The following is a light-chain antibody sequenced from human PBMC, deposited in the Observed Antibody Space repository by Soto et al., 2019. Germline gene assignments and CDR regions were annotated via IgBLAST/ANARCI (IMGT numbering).Light chain of an antibody. CDR1: ENVGTN. CDR3: QQYNNWGLS. Sequence: IVITQSPATLSVSPGEGVTLSCRASENVGTNLAWYQQKPGQAPRLLIYGSSTRATGIPATFSGSGSGTEFTLTISSLQSADSAIYYCQQYNNWGLSFGGGTKVEIK. J-gene: IGKJ4*01. V-gene: IGKV3D-15*01. CDR2: GSS.